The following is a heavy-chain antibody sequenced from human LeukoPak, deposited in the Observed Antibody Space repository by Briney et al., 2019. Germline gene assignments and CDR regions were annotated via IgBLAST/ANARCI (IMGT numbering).Heavy chain of an antibody. Sequence: GGSLRLSCAASGFTFSSYAMNWVRQAPGKGLEWVSAISGSGSSTYYTDSVKGRFTISRDNSKNTLYLQMHSLRAEDTAVYYCARDRYGDHTYFDYWGQGTLVTVSS. CDR3: ARDRYGDHTYFDY. V-gene: IGHV3-23*01. J-gene: IGHJ4*02. CDR1: GFTFSSYA. D-gene: IGHD4-17*01. CDR2: ISGSGSST.